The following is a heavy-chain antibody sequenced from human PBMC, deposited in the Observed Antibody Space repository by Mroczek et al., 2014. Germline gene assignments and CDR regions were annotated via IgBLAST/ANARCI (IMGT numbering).Heavy chain of an antibody. Sequence: QVQLQESGPGLVKPSETLSLTCTVSGGSISSSSYYWGWIRQPPGKGLEWIGSIYYSGSTYYNPSLKSRVTISVDTSKNQFSLKLSSVTAADTAVYYCASITIFGVVFGENYYYMDVWGKGTTVTVSS. J-gene: IGHJ6*03. CDR2: IYYSGST. CDR3: ASITIFGVVFGENYYYMDV. CDR1: GGSISSSSYY. V-gene: IGHV4-39*01. D-gene: IGHD3-3*01.